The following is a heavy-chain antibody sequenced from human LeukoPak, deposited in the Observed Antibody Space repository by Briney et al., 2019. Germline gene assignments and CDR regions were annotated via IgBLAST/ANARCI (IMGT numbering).Heavy chain of an antibody. V-gene: IGHV4-59*12. Sequence: SETLSLTCTDSGGSITSYYWSWIRQPPGKGLEWIGYIYYSGSTNYNPSLKSRVTISVDTSKNQFSLELTSVTAADTAVYYCAREGLNMVRGVIPKEAWGWFDPWGQGTLVTVSS. J-gene: IGHJ5*02. CDR1: GGSITSYY. CDR2: IYYSGST. D-gene: IGHD3-10*01. CDR3: AREGLNMVRGVIPKEAWGWFDP.